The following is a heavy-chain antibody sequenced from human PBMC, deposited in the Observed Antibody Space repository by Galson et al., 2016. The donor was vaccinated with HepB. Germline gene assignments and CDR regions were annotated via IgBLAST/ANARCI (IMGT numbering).Heavy chain of an antibody. CDR2: IFPADSDT. J-gene: IGHJ6*02. Sequence: QSGAEVKKPGESLRISCKPYGYRFTAYWIGWVRQMPGKGLEWMGIIFPADSDTRYSPSFQGQVTISADKSLTTAYLQWSSLKASDTATYYCARLKFDIAVGSVMGYAMAVWGQGTTVTVSS. CDR3: ARLKFDIAVGSVMGYAMAV. CDR1: GYRFTAYW. V-gene: IGHV5-51*01. D-gene: IGHD2-21*01.